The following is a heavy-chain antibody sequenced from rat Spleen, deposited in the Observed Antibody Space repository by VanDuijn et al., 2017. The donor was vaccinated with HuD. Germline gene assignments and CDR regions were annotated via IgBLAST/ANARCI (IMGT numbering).Heavy chain of an antibody. Sequence: EVQLVESGGGLVQPGRSLKLSCAASGFTFSDYNMAWVRQAPKKGLEWVATISYDGSSTYYRDSVKGRFTISSDDAENTVYLQMDTLRSEDTATYYCTAFMYTSDHNFGWFPYWGQGTLVTVSS. V-gene: IGHV5-7*01. J-gene: IGHJ3*01. CDR2: ISYDGSST. D-gene: IGHD1-6*01. CDR3: TAFMYTSDHNFGWFPY. CDR1: GFTFSDYN.